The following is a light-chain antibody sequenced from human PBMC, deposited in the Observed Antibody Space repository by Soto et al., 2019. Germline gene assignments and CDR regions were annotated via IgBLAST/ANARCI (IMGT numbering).Light chain of an antibody. Sequence: DIVMTQSPYSLSISLLESATINCKSSQSVLSSSNNKNYLAWYQQKPGQPPKVVIYWASTRGSGVPDRFSGSGSGTDFTLTISSLQAEDVAVYYCQHYYSSPLTFGGGTKVDIK. CDR1: QSVLSSSNNKNY. J-gene: IGKJ4*01. V-gene: IGKV4-1*01. CDR3: QHYYSSPLT. CDR2: WAS.